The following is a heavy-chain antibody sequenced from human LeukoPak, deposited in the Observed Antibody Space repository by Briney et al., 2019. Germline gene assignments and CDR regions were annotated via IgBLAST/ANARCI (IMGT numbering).Heavy chain of an antibody. J-gene: IGHJ5*02. CDR2: IYYSGST. Sequence: SETLSLTCTVSGGSVSSGSYYWSWIRQPPGKGLEWIGYIYYSGSTNYNPSLKSRVTISVDTSKNQFSLKLSSVTAADTAVYYCARGMVRGFDPWGQGTLVTVSS. CDR3: ARGMVRGFDP. V-gene: IGHV4-61*01. D-gene: IGHD3-10*01. CDR1: GGSVSSGSYY.